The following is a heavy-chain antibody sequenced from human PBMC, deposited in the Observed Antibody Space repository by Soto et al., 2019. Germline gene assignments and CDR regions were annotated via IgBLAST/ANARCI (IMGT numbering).Heavy chain of an antibody. CDR2: AYWDDDK. D-gene: IGHD2-21*01. CDR1: GFSLTTDGVG. J-gene: IGHJ3*01. V-gene: IGHV2-5*02. Sequence: QITLKETGPTLVKPTQTLTLTCNFSGFSLTTDGVGVGWIRQPPGKPLEWLALAYWDDDKRYNSSLKNRLTVTRDTSKNPLVLTMTNMEPVDTATYFCAHSFVSWYGFYLWGHGTTVTVAS. CDR3: AHSFVSWYGFYL.